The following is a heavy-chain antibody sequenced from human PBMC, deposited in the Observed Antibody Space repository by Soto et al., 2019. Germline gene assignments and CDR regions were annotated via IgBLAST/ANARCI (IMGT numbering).Heavy chain of an antibody. Sequence: EVQLLESGGGLVQPGGSLRLSCVGSGFTFINYAMNWVRQTPGKGLEWVSTISGGGDRAFDADTVKGRFIISRDNSTNTVNLQMNRLRADDTAVYYCARKVLGSTSRPDWWYFDLWGRGTLVTVSS. D-gene: IGHD2-2*01. J-gene: IGHJ2*01. CDR2: ISGGGDRA. CDR1: GFTFINYA. V-gene: IGHV3-23*01. CDR3: ARKVLGSTSRPDWWYFDL.